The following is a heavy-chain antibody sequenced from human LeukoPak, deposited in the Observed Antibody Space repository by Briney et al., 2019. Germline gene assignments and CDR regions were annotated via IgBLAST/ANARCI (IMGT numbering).Heavy chain of an antibody. V-gene: IGHV1-8*01. D-gene: IGHD3-9*01. CDR3: ARGLYDILTGYYSWYYYYYYGMDV. CDR1: GYTFTSYD. Sequence: GASVKVSCKASGYTFTSYDINWVRQAAGQGGEGRGGMNPNSGKTAYAQKFQGRVTMTRITSISTAYMELSSLRSEDTAVYYCARGLYDILTGYYSWYYYYYYGMDVWGQGTTVTVSS. CDR2: MNPNSGKT. J-gene: IGHJ6*02.